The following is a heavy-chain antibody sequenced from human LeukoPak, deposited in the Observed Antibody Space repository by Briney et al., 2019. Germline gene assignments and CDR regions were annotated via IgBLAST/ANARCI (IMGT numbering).Heavy chain of an antibody. D-gene: IGHD2-15*01. CDR3: ARDEGYCSGGSCYGTAFDI. J-gene: IGHJ3*02. CDR2: INPNSGGT. CDR1: GYTFTGYY. V-gene: IGHV1-2*02. Sequence: ASVKVSCKASGYTFTGYYMHWVRQAPGQGLEWMGWINPNSGGTNYAQKFQGRVTMTRDTSISTAYMELSRLRSDDTAVYYCARDEGYCSGGSCYGTAFDIWGQGTMVTVSS.